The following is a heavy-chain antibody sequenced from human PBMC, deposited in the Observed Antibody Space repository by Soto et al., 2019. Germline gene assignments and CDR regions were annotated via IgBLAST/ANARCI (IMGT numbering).Heavy chain of an antibody. V-gene: IGHV1-2*04. D-gene: IGHD2-8*01. CDR2: INPNSGGT. Sequence: ASVKVSCKASGYTFTGYYMHWVRQAPGQGLEWMGWINPNSGGTNYAQKFQGWVTMTRDTSISTAYMELSRLRSDDTAVYYCARGSLGYCTNGVCYDFDYWGQGTLVTVSS. CDR1: GYTFTGYY. J-gene: IGHJ4*02. CDR3: ARGSLGYCTNGVCYDFDY.